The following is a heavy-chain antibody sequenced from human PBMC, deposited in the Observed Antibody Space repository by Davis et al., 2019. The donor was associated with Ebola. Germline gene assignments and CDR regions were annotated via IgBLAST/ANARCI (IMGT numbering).Heavy chain of an antibody. V-gene: IGHV3-48*03. Sequence: GESLKISCAASGFTFSSYEMNWVRQAPGKGLEWVSYISSSGSTIYYADSVKGRFTISRDNSKNTLYLQMNSLRAEDTAVYYCAKEFDALWFGELNWFDPWGQGTLVTVSS. CDR1: GFTFSSYE. CDR2: ISSSGSTI. CDR3: AKEFDALWFGELNWFDP. D-gene: IGHD3-10*01. J-gene: IGHJ5*02.